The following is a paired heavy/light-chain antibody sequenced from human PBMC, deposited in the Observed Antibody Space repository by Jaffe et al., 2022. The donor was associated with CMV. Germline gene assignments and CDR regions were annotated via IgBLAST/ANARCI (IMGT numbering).Light chain of an antibody. J-gene: IGKJ2*01. V-gene: IGKV3-15*01. CDR3: QQYNNWPSVT. Sequence: EIVVTQSPATLSVSPGERATLSCRASQSINSNLAWYQQRPGQAPRLLIYGASTRATGIPARFSGSGSGTEFTLTISSLQSEDFAVYYCQQYNNWPSVTFGQGTKLEIK. CDR2: GAS. CDR1: QSINSN.
Heavy chain of an antibody. J-gene: IGHJ4*02. V-gene: IGHV1-2*02. Sequence: QVQLVQSGAEVKKPGASVKVSCKTSGYTFTGYYIHWVRQAPGQGLEWMGWINPNSGGTNYAQKFQGRVTMTRDTSISTAYMELSRLRSDDTAVYYCARDRWSNVLRFLEWLSVFDYWGQGTLVTVSS. D-gene: IGHD3-3*01. CDR1: GYTFTGYY. CDR3: ARDRWSNVLRFLEWLSVFDY. CDR2: INPNSGGT.